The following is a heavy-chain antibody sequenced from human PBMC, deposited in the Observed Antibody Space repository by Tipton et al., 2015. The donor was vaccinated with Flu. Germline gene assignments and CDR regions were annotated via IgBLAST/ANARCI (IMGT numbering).Heavy chain of an antibody. CDR3: ARGMSQYSSAFDY. J-gene: IGHJ4*02. CDR1: GFTFSNFP. CDR2: ISRTSSFI. V-gene: IGHV3-21*01. Sequence: SLRLSCSTSGFTFSNFPVSWVRQAPGKGLEWVSSISRTSSFIHYADSVKGRFTISSDNAKNFLLLRMNSLRVEDTAIYYCARGMSQYSSAFDYWCQGTLVTVSS. D-gene: IGHD6-19*01.